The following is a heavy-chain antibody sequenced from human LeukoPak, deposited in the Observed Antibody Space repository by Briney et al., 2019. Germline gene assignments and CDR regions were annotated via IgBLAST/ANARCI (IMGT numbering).Heavy chain of an antibody. CDR3: ARDRPDYYDSSGYTYSYYYMDV. J-gene: IGHJ6*03. V-gene: IGHV4-34*01. CDR2: INHSGST. D-gene: IGHD3-22*01. CDR1: GGSLSVYY. Sequence: SETLSLTCAVYGGSLSVYYWSWIRQPPGEGLEWIGEINHSGSTNYNPSLKSRVTISVDTSKNQFSLKLSSVTAADTAVYYCARDRPDYYDSSGYTYSYYYMDVWGKGTTVTVSS.